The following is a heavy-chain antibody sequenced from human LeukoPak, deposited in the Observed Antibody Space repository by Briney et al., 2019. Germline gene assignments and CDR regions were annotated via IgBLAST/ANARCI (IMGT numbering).Heavy chain of an antibody. CDR3: ARVGYYYDSSGYADY. D-gene: IGHD3-22*01. CDR1: GGSISSYY. Sequence: PSETLSLTCTVSGGSISSYYWSWIRQPAGKGLEWIGRIYTSGSTNYNPSLKGRVTMSVDTSKNQFSLKLSSVTAADTAVYYCARVGYYYDSSGYADYWGQGTLVTVSS. CDR2: IYTSGST. J-gene: IGHJ4*02. V-gene: IGHV4-4*07.